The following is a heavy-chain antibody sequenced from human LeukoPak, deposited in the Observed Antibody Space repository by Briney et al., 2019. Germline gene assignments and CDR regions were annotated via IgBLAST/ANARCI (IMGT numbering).Heavy chain of an antibody. D-gene: IGHD3-3*01. CDR1: GGSISSGDYY. CDR3: AGTIFGVVIISRGGYMDV. V-gene: IGHV4-30-4*08. J-gene: IGHJ6*03. Sequence: SQTLSLTSTVSGGSISSGDYYWSWIRQPPGKGLEWIGYIYYIGSTYYNPSLKSRVTISVDTSKNQFSLKLSSVTAADTAVYYCAGTIFGVVIISRGGYMDVWGKGTTVTVSS. CDR2: IYYIGST.